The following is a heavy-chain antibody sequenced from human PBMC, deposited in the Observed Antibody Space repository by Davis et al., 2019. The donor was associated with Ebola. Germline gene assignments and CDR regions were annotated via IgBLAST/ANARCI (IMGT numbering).Heavy chain of an antibody. V-gene: IGHV1-46*01. J-gene: IGHJ6*02. CDR1: GYTFTSYY. CDR2: INPSGGST. CDR3: ARGRFRFGGSYYYYYGMDV. Sequence: ASVKVSCKASGYTFTSYYMHWVRQAPGQGLEWMGVINPSGGSTSYAQKFQGRVTMTRDTSTSTVYMELSSLRSEDTAVYYCARGRFRFGGSYYYYYGMDVWGQGTTVTVSS. D-gene: IGHD1-26*01.